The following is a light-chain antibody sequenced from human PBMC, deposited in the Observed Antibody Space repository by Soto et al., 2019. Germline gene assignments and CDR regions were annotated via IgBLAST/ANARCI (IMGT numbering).Light chain of an antibody. CDR3: QQRAKWPST. CDR1: QSISSN. CDR2: GAS. J-gene: IGKJ2*02. V-gene: IGKV3-15*01. Sequence: EIVMTQSPATLSVSPGERATLSCRASQSISSNLAWYQQKPGQAPRLLIYGASARATGIPARFSGSGSGTDFTLTISNLEPEDFAVYYCQQRAKWPSTFGPGTKVDIK.